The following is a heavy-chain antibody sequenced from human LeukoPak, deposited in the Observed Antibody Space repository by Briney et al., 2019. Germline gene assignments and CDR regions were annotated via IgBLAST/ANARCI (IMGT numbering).Heavy chain of an antibody. V-gene: IGHV4-30-4*01. CDR1: GGSISSGGYY. CDR2: IYYSGST. J-gene: IGHJ4*02. D-gene: IGHD6-19*01. CDR3: ARVVGGSGWYLSWLDY. Sequence: KTSQTLSLTCTVSGGSISSGGYYWSWIRQPPGKGLEWIGYIYYSGSTYYNPSLKSRVTISVDTSKNQFSLKLSSVTAADTAVYYCARVVGGSGWYLSWLDYWGQGTLVTVSS.